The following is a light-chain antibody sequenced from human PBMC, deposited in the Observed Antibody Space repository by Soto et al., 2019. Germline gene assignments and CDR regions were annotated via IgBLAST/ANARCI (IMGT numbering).Light chain of an antibody. CDR1: SSNIGGNS. J-gene: IGLJ1*01. CDR2: DAN. V-gene: IGLV1-51*01. Sequence: QSVLTQPPSVSAAPGQKVTISCYGSSSNIGGNSVSWYQQLPGTAPKLLIYDANKRPSGIPDRLSGSEYGTSATLGITGFQTGDAADYYCGSWDSSLSAYVFGTGSMVTV. CDR3: GSWDSSLSAYV.